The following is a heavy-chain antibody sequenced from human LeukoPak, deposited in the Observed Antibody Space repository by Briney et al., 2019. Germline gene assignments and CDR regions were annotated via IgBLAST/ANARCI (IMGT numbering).Heavy chain of an antibody. D-gene: IGHD4-17*01. V-gene: IGHV4-34*01. Sequence: PSETLSLTCAVYGGSFSGYCWSWIRQPPGKGLEWIGEINHSGSTNYNPSLKSRVTISVDTSKSQFSLKLSSVTAADTAVYYCAREGYGDYGENNWFDPWGQGTLVTVSS. CDR2: INHSGST. J-gene: IGHJ5*02. CDR1: GGSFSGYC. CDR3: AREGYGDYGENNWFDP.